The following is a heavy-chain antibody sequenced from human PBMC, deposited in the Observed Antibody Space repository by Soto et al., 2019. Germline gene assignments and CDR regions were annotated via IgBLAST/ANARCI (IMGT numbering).Heavy chain of an antibody. J-gene: IGHJ4*02. CDR2: IFHSGST. Sequence: QVQLQESGPVLVKPSGTLSLTCAVSGDSITNSDWWIWVRQPPGKGLEWIGEIFHSGSTNYNPSLKSRVTISIDKYRDQFSLMLKSVTAADTAVYYCAKIVGATRGWDYWGQGALVTVSS. V-gene: IGHV4-4*02. CDR3: AKIVGATRGWDY. D-gene: IGHD1-26*01. CDR1: GDSITNSDW.